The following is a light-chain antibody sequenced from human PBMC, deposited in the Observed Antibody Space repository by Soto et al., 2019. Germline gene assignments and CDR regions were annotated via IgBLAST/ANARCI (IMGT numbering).Light chain of an antibody. CDR2: DAS. J-gene: IGKJ1*01. CDR3: QQYNSCS. V-gene: IGKV1-5*01. Sequence: DIQLTQSPSSLSASVGDKVTITCLASQSVRSYLNWVQQKPGKAPKLLIYDASSLESGVPSRFSGSGSGTEFTLAISSLQPDDFATYYCQQYNSCSFGQGPKVDIK. CDR1: QSVRSY.